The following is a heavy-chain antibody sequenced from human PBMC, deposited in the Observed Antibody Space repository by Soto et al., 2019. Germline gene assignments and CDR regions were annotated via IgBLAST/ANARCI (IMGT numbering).Heavy chain of an antibody. CDR3: ARDDEGGSYCDLGY. CDR2: ILHDGNNK. Sequence: GGALRLSSAGSGFSLSKYIMAWGRPAPGKGLEWVAIILHDGNNKYYADSVKGRFTISRDNSKNTLYLQMNSLRTEDTAIYYCARDDEGGSYCDLGYWGQGTLVTSPQ. D-gene: IGHD3-10*01. CDR1: GFSLSKYI. V-gene: IGHV3-30-3*01. J-gene: IGHJ4*02.